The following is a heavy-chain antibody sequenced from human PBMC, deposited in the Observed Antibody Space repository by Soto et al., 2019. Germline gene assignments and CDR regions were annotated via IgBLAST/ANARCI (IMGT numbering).Heavy chain of an antibody. D-gene: IGHD2-15*01. CDR2: ISYDGSNK. CDR3: ARAQDLVVVVASAPSF. J-gene: IGHJ4*02. Sequence: PRLSCAASGFTFSSYAMHWVRQAPGKGLEWVAVISYDGSNKYYADSVKGRFTISRDNSKNTLYLQMNSLRAEDTAVYYCARAQDLVVVVASAPSFWGQGTLVTVPS. V-gene: IGHV3-30-3*01. CDR1: GFTFSSYA.